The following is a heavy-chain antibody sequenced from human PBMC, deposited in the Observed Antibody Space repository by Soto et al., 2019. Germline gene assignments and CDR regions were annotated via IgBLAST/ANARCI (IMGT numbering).Heavy chain of an antibody. CDR2: IREVGSEK. Sequence: EVELVESGGGLVQPGGSLRLSCAASEFTYSKYWMTRVRQAPGKGLEWVANIREVGSEKYYADSVKGRFTISRDDAKKSVILQMNSLRVEDTAVYYCARGHYGMDVWGQGTTVTVSS. J-gene: IGHJ6*02. V-gene: IGHV3-7*03. CDR1: EFTYSKYW. CDR3: ARGHYGMDV.